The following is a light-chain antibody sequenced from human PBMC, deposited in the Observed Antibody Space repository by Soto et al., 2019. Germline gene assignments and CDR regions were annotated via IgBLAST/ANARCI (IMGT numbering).Light chain of an antibody. CDR1: SSDVGGYNF. Sequence: QSALAQPPSASGSPGQSVTISCTGTSSDVGGYNFVSWYQHHPGKAPKVIIYEVSKRPSGVPNRFSGSKSGNTASLTLSGLQAEDEADCYCSSYAGSNIYVFGTGTKLTVL. V-gene: IGLV2-8*01. CDR3: SSYAGSNIYV. CDR2: EVS. J-gene: IGLJ1*01.